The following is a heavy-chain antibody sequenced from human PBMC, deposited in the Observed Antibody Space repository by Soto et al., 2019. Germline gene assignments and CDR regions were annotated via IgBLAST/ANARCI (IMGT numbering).Heavy chain of an antibody. CDR1: GFTFSSYA. D-gene: IGHD2-15*01. J-gene: IGHJ3*02. V-gene: IGHV3-30-3*01. Sequence: QVQLVESGGGVVQPGRSLRLSCAASGFTFSSYAMHWVRQAPGKGLEWVAVISYDGSNKYYADSVKGRFTISRDNSKNTLYVQMNRLREEETAVYYCAGGGVVPPEFYDVFDIWGHGTMVTVSS. CDR2: ISYDGSNK. CDR3: AGGGVVPPEFYDVFDI.